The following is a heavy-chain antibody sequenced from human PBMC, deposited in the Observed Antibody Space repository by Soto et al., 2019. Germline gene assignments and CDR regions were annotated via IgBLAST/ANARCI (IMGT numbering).Heavy chain of an antibody. Sequence: GRSLRVSCVASGFTFSSYAMSWVRQAPGKGLEWVSAISGSGGSTYYADSVKGRFTISRDNSKNTLYLQMNSLRAEDTAVYYCAKDYSATFGTAYWGQGTLVTVPS. J-gene: IGHJ4*02. D-gene: IGHD2-15*01. CDR1: GFTFSSYA. CDR2: ISGSGGST. V-gene: IGHV3-23*01. CDR3: AKDYSATFGTAY.